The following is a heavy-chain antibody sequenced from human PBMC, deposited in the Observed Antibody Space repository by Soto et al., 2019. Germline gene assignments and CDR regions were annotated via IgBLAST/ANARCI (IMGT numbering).Heavy chain of an antibody. CDR3: ARNQYSSSWQADY. CDR1: GGTFSSYT. Sequence: GASVKVSCKASGGTFSSYTISWVRQAPGQGLEWMGRIIPILGIANYAQKFQGRVTITADKSTSTAYMELSSLRSEDTAVYYCARNQYSSSWQADYWGQGTLVTVSS. V-gene: IGHV1-69*02. D-gene: IGHD6-13*01. J-gene: IGHJ4*02. CDR2: IIPILGIA.